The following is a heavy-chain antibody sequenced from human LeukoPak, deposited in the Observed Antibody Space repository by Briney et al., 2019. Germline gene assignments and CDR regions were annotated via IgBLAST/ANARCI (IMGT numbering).Heavy chain of an antibody. CDR3: ARVPITLAGTKDAKYFQH. J-gene: IGHJ1*01. Sequence: GGSLRLSCAASGFSFSSFSMNWVRQAPGKGLEWVSSISTSSSYIYYTDSVKGRFTISRDNARNSLYLQMNSLRADDTAVYYCARVPITLAGTKDAKYFQHWGQGTLVSVSS. CDR1: GFSFSSFS. CDR2: ISTSSSYI. D-gene: IGHD6-19*01. V-gene: IGHV3-21*01.